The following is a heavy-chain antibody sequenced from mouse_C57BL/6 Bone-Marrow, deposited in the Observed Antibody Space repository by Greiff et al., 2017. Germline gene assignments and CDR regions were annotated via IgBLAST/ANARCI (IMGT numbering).Heavy chain of an antibody. D-gene: IGHD2-5*01. J-gene: IGHJ4*01. Sequence: QVQLQQPGAELVKPGASVKLSCKASGYTFTSYWMHWVKQRPGQGLEWIGMIHPNSGSTNYNEKFKSKATLTVDKSSSTAYMQLSSLTSEDSAVYYCARNYSNYFYAMDYWGQGNSDTVSS. CDR3: ARNYSNYFYAMDY. CDR2: IHPNSGST. V-gene: IGHV1-64*01. CDR1: GYTFTSYW.